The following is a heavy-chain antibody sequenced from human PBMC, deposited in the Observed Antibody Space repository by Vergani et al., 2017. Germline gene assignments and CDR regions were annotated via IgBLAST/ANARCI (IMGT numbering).Heavy chain of an antibody. Sequence: VQLVESGGGLVQPGGSLRLSCTASGFTFSNYWMQWVRQAPGKGLMWVSRINSDGDSTSYADSVKGRFTISRDKAKNTLYLQMDSLRAEDTAVYYCARDGWELLDYFYYMDVWVKGATVTVSS. CDR1: GFTFSNYW. V-gene: IGHV3-74*01. D-gene: IGHD1-26*01. J-gene: IGHJ6*03. CDR2: INSDGDST. CDR3: ARDGWELLDYFYYMDV.